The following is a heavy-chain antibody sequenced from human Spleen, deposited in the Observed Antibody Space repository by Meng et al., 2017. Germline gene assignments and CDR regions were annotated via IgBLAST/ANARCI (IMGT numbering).Heavy chain of an antibody. J-gene: IGHJ4*02. CDR2: IYYSGST. V-gene: IGHV4-31*03. CDR1: GGSISSGGYY. Sequence: SETLSLTCTVSGGSISSGGYYWSWIRQHPGKGLEWIGCIYYSGSTYYNPSLKSRVTISVDTSKNQCSLKLSSVTAADTAVYYCARIRYFACFDYWGQGTLVTVSS. CDR3: ARIRYFACFDY. D-gene: IGHD3-9*01.